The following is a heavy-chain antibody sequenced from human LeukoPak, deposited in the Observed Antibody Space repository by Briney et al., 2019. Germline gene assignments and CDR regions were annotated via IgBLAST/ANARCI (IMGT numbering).Heavy chain of an antibody. Sequence: EASVKVSCKASGYSSTNYGISWVRQAPGQGLEWMGRIHIYRGNTNYAQKFQGRVTMTTDTSTSTVYMEVRGLRSDDTAMYYCARDVGITVADSFDPWGQGTLVTVSS. V-gene: IGHV1-18*01. D-gene: IGHD6-13*01. CDR3: ARDVGITVADSFDP. J-gene: IGHJ5*02. CDR2: IHIYRGNT. CDR1: GYSSTNYG.